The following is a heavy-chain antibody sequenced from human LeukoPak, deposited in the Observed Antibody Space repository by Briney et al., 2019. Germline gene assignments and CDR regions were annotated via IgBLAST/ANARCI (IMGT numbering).Heavy chain of an antibody. V-gene: IGHV3-48*03. CDR2: VTSSGSAI. CDR1: GFTFSNYE. D-gene: IGHD6-19*01. Sequence: GGSLRLSCAASGFTFSNYEMNWVRQAPGKGLEWVSYVTSSGSAINYADSVKGRFTISRDNAKNSLYLQMNSLRAEDTAAYYCAGDRGSGWSHWYFDLWGRGTLVTVSS. J-gene: IGHJ2*01. CDR3: AGDRGSGWSHWYFDL.